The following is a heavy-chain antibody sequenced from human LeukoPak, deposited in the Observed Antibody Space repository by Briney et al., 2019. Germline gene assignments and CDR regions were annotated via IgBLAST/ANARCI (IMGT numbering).Heavy chain of an antibody. J-gene: IGHJ4*02. CDR3: AAGGYYHDY. CDR1: GGSISSHY. Sequence: SETLSLTCTVSGGSISSHYWTWIRQPPGKGLEWIGYIYHNGNTNYNPSLKSRVTMSVDTSKNQFSLKLSSVTAADTAVYYCAAGGYYHDYWGQGTLVTVSS. V-gene: IGHV4-59*11. CDR2: IYHNGNT. D-gene: IGHD3-22*01.